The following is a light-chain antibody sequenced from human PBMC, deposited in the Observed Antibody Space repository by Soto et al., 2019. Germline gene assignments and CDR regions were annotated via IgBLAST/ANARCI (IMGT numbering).Light chain of an antibody. CDR1: QIVCCY. CDR2: AAS. CDR3: QPSNGCPRP. V-gene: IGKV3-11*01. Sequence: IVCTQSAATRSLSPGDRDPGFCMAMQIVCCYLCWYQARPCQSAMLLIYAASNRVPGVPDRFSARGSGTEFTLTISSLEPEDFAAYYCQPSNGCPRPFGPGTQVDIK. J-gene: IGKJ1*01.